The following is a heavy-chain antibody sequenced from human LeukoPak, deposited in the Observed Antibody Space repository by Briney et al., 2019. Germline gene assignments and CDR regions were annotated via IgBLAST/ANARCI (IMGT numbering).Heavy chain of an antibody. Sequence: SEALSLTCTVSGVSISSYYWSWIRQPAGKGLEWIGRIYTSGSTNYNPSLKSRVTMSIDTSKNQFSLKLSSVTAADTAVYYCARLWVRSNAFDIWGQGTMVTVSS. D-gene: IGHD3-10*01. J-gene: IGHJ3*02. CDR3: ARLWVRSNAFDI. CDR2: IYTSGST. CDR1: GVSISSYY. V-gene: IGHV4-4*07.